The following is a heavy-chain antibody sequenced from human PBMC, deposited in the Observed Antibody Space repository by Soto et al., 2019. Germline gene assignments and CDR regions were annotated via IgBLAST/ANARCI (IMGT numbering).Heavy chain of an antibody. J-gene: IGHJ4*02. CDR3: ASSHAGAHITAAVH. V-gene: IGHV4-30-2*01. D-gene: IGHD6-13*01. Sequence: QLQLQESGSGLVKPSQTLSLTCAVSGGSISSGGYSWSWIRQPPGKGLEWIGYIYHSGSTYYNPFLKSRVTISVDRSKNQFSLKLISVTAADTAVYYCASSHAGAHITAAVHWGQGTLVTVSS. CDR2: IYHSGST. CDR1: GGSISSGGYS.